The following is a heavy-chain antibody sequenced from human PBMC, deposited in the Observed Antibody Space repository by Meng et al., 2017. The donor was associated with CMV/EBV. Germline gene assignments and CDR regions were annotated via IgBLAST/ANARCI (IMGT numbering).Heavy chain of an antibody. CDR1: GFTFSSYE. CDR3: ASFWSAYYYGMDV. J-gene: IGHJ6*02. D-gene: IGHD3-3*01. Sequence: GSLRLSCAASGFTFSSYEMNWVRQAPGKGLEWVSYISSSGSTIYYADSVKGRFTISRDNAKNSLYLQMNSLRAEDTAVYYCASFWSAYYYGMDVWGQGTTVTVSS. CDR2: ISSSGSTI. V-gene: IGHV3-48*03.